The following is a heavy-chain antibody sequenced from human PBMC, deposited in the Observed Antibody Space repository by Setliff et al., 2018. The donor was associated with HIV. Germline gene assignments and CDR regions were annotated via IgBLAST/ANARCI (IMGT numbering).Heavy chain of an antibody. CDR3: AREWSYGAFDTFDV. CDR2: INHSGST. D-gene: IGHD5-18*01. J-gene: IGHJ3*01. V-gene: IGHV4-39*07. CDR1: GGSISSTSYY. Sequence: PSETLSLTCTVSGGSISSTSYYWGWIRQPPGKGLEWIGEINHSGSTNYNPSLKTRVTIMVDTSKNQFSLKLGSVTAADTAVYYCAREWSYGAFDTFDVWGQGTMVTVSS.